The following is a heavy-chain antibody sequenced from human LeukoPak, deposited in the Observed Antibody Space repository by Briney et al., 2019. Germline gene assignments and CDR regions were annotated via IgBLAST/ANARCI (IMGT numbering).Heavy chain of an antibody. D-gene: IGHD3-22*01. V-gene: IGHV3-74*01. Sequence: GGSLRLSCAASGFTFSTYWMHWVRQAPGKGLVWVSRINSDGSSTIYADSVKGRFTISRDNAKNTLYLQMNSLRVEDTAVYYCARPSIGYKDNWFGPWGQGTLVTVSS. J-gene: IGHJ5*02. CDR3: ARPSIGYKDNWFGP. CDR2: INSDGSST. CDR1: GFTFSTYW.